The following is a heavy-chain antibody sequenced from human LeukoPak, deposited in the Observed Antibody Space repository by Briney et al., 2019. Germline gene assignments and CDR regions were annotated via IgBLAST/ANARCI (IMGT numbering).Heavy chain of an antibody. D-gene: IGHD3-22*01. V-gene: IGHV3-21*01. CDR3: ARSSGYYYFDFDY. Sequence: GGSLRLSCAASGFTFSSYSMNWVRQAPGKGLEWVSSISSSSSYIYYADSVKGRFTISRDNAKNSLYLQMNSLRAEDTAVYYCARSSGYYYFDFDYWGQGTLVTVSS. CDR1: GFTFSSYS. CDR2: ISSSSSYI. J-gene: IGHJ4*02.